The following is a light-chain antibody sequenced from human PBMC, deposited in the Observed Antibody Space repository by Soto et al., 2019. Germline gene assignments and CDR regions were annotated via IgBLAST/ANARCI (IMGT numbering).Light chain of an antibody. CDR2: YVS. J-gene: IGLJ1*01. CDR3: SSYTSINSYV. Sequence: QSALTQPASVSGSPGQSITISCTGTSSDVGGYNYVSWYQQHPGKAPKLMIYYVSHRPSGVSNRFSGSKSGNTASLTISGLQAEDEADYYCSSYTSINSYVFGTGTNLTVL. V-gene: IGLV2-14*03. CDR1: SSDVGGYNY.